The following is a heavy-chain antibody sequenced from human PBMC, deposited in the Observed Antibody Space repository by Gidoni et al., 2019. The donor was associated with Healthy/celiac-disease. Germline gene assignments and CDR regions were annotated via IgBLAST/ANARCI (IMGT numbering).Heavy chain of an antibody. Sequence: MHWVRQAPGKGLEWVAVISYDGSNKYYADSVKGRFTISRDNSKNTLYLQMNSLRAEDTAVYYCAKDGYPNPASPESVWGQGTLVTVSS. CDR2: ISYDGSNK. D-gene: IGHD5-18*01. J-gene: IGHJ4*02. CDR3: AKDGYPNPASPESV. V-gene: IGHV3-30*18.